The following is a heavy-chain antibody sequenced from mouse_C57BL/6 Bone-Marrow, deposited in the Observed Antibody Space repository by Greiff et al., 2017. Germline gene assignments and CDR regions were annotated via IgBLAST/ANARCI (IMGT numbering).Heavy chain of an antibody. J-gene: IGHJ3*01. CDR1: GYTFTSYW. CDR3: ASSGYYGDDGAY. CDR2: IYPGSGST. Sequence: QVQLQQPGAELVKPGASVKMSCKASGYTFTSYWITWVKQRPGQGLEWIGDIYPGSGSTNYNEKFKSKATLTVDTSSSTAYMQLSSLTSEDSAVYYGASSGYYGDDGAYWGQGTLVTVSA. V-gene: IGHV1-55*01. D-gene: IGHD2-2*01.